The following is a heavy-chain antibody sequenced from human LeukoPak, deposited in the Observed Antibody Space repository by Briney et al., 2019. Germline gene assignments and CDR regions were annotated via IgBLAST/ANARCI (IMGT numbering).Heavy chain of an antibody. Sequence: TSETLSLTCTVSGGSISSYYWSWVRQPPGKGLEWIGYIYYSGTTNYNPSLKSRVTISVDTSKNQFSLKLSSVTAADTAVYYCARGVYIAAAQYGYWGQGTLVTVSS. J-gene: IGHJ4*02. CDR2: IYYSGTT. D-gene: IGHD6-13*01. CDR3: ARGVYIAAAQYGY. CDR1: GGSISSYY. V-gene: IGHV4-59*01.